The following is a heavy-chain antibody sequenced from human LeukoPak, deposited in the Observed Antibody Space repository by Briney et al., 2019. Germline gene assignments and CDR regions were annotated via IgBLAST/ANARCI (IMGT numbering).Heavy chain of an antibody. CDR2: ISTSSRNI. CDR3: AKGGRGNGEVY. D-gene: IGHD2-8*01. J-gene: IGHJ4*02. Sequence: GGSLRLSCAASGFTFSSYNMNWVRQAPGKGLEWVSYISTSSRNIQYADSVKGRFTISRDNAKSSLFLQMNDLRAEDTAVYYCAKGGRGNGEVYWGQGTLVTVSS. V-gene: IGHV3-48*04. CDR1: GFTFSSYN.